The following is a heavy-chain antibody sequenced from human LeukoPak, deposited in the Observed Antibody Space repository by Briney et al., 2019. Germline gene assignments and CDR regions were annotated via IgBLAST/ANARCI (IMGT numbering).Heavy chain of an antibody. CDR2: IYHSGST. CDR3: ARNQGTRVGGSRRGYEGNYYYRDV. J-gene: IGHJ6*03. D-gene: IGHD3-10*01. CDR1: GGSISSYY. Sequence: SETLSLTCTVSGGSISSYYWSWIRQPPGKGLEWIGSIYHSGSTYYNPSLKSRVTISVDTSKNQFSLKVNSVTAADTAVYYCARNQGTRVGGSRRGYEGNYYYRDVWGKGTRVTISS. V-gene: IGHV4-59*08.